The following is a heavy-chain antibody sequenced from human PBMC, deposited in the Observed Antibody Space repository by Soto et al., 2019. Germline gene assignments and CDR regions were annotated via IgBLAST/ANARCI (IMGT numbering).Heavy chain of an antibody. V-gene: IGHV3-23*01. CDR1: GFSFNTDA. Sequence: PGGSLRLSCAASGFSFNTDAMTWVRQAPGKGLEWVSTVSRSGGDTYYADSVKGRFTISRDNSKNTVYLQMNSLRAEDTALYYCVKDYRTPSTNWFDPWGQGTLVTVSS. CDR3: VKDYRTPSTNWFDP. J-gene: IGHJ5*02. CDR2: VSRSGGDT. D-gene: IGHD3-16*02.